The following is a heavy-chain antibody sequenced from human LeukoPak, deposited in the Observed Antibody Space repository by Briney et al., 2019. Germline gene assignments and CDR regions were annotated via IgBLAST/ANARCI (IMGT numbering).Heavy chain of an antibody. Sequence: PGGSLRLSCAASGFTFSTYAMSWVRQAPGKGLEWVSLISGSGGSTYYADSVKGRFTISRDNSKNTLYLQMNSLRAEDTAVYHCAGRIAVAGTLDYWGQGTLVTVSS. CDR3: AGRIAVAGTLDY. J-gene: IGHJ4*02. D-gene: IGHD6-19*01. CDR2: ISGSGGST. CDR1: GFTFSTYA. V-gene: IGHV3-23*01.